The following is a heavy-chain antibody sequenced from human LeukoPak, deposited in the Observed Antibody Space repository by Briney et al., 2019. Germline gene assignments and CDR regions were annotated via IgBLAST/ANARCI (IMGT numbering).Heavy chain of an antibody. V-gene: IGHV3-7*03. Sequence: GGSLRLSCAASGFTFSSYWMNWARQAPGKRLEWVASINHNGYVNYYVDSVKGRFTISRDNAKNSLYLQMSNLRAEDTAVYFCARGGGLDVWGQGATVTVSS. CDR2: INHNGYVN. CDR1: GFTFSSYW. CDR3: ARGGGLDV. J-gene: IGHJ6*02. D-gene: IGHD3-16*01.